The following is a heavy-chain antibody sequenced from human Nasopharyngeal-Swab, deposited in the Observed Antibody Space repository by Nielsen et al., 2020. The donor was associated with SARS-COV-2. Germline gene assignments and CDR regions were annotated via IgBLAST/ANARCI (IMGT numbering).Heavy chain of an antibody. D-gene: IGHD6-6*01. V-gene: IGHV1-69*13. CDR1: GGTFSSYA. CDR3: ARARIAARLDGYYYYYMDV. J-gene: IGHJ6*03. CDR2: IIPIFGTA. Sequence: SVKVSCKASGGTFSSYAISWVRQAPGQGLEWMRGIIPIFGTANYAQKFQGRVTITADESTSTAYMELSSLRSEDTAVYYCARARIAARLDGYYYYYMDVWGKGTTVTVSS.